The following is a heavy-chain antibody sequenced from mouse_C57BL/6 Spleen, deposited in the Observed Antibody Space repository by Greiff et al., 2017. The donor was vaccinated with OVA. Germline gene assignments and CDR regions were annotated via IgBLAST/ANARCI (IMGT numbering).Heavy chain of an antibody. CDR3: ARHEDSYGSTDWYFDV. CDR2: FYPGSGRI. CDR1: GYTFTEYT. Sequence: QVHVKQSGAELVKPGASVKLSCKASGYTFTEYTIHWVKQRSGQGLEWIGWFYPGSGRIKYNEKFKDKATLTADKSSSTVYMELSRLTSEDSAVYFCARHEDSYGSTDWYFDVWGTGTTVTVSS. J-gene: IGHJ1*03. V-gene: IGHV1-62-2*01. D-gene: IGHD1-1*01.